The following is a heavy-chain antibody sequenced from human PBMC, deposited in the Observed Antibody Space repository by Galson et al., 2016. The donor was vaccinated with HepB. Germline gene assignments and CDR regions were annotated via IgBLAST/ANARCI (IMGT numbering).Heavy chain of an antibody. CDR2: ISVSGDTT. Sequence: SPRLSCAASGFTISDYGMSWVRQAPGKGLEWVSGISVSGDTTYYADSVKGRFTISRDTSKNTLYLQMNSLRDEDTAVYYCTREFVRGSTEVTDRAFDVWGQGTIVTVSS. J-gene: IGHJ3*01. CDR3: TREFVRGSTEVTDRAFDV. D-gene: IGHD3-16*01. CDR1: GFTISDYG. V-gene: IGHV3-23*01.